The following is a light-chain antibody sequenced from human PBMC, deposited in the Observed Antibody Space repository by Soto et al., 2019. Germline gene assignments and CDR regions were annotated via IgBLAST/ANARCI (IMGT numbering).Light chain of an antibody. CDR1: QTISSS. V-gene: IGKV3-11*01. J-gene: IGKJ4*01. Sequence: EIVLTQSPATLSLSPGERATLSCRASQTISSSLAWYQQKPGQSPRLLIYDASNRASGVPPRFSGSGSGTDFTLSISSLQAEDVAVYYCQQYYSTPLTFGGGTK. CDR3: QQYYSTPLT. CDR2: DAS.